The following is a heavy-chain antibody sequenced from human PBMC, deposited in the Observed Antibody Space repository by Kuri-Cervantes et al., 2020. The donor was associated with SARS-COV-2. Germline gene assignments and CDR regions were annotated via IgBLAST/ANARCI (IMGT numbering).Heavy chain of an antibody. CDR1: EFSISDNY. V-gene: IGHV3-53*01. J-gene: IGHJ4*02. Sequence: GGSLRLSCAASEFSISDNYMSWVRQAPGEGLEWVSTIDSGGNTNYADSVKGRFTVSRDNSKNTLHLRMNGLRAEDTAMYYCARVLSWFPDYWGQGTLVTVSS. D-gene: IGHD3-10*01. CDR3: ARVLSWFPDY. CDR2: IDSGGNT.